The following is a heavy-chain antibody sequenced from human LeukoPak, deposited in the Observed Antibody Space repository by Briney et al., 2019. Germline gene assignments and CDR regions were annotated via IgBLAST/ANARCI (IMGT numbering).Heavy chain of an antibody. D-gene: IGHD6-19*01. Sequence: SETLSLTCTVSGGSVSGYYCSWIRQPAGKGLECIGYIYYTGTTNYNPSLKSRVTMSVDTSKNQFSLRLKSATAADTAVYYCAQGYSSGWYPYWGLGSLVSVSS. J-gene: IGHJ4*02. V-gene: IGHV4-59*08. CDR1: GGSVSGYY. CDR3: AQGYSSGWYPY. CDR2: IYYTGTT.